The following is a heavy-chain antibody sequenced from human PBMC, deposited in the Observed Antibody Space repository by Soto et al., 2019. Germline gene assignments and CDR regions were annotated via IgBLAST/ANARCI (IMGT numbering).Heavy chain of an antibody. J-gene: IGHJ4*02. Sequence: SVKVSCKASGGTFSSYAISWVRQAPGQGLEWMGGIIPIFGTANYAQKFQGRVTITADKSTSTAYMELSSLRSEDTAVYYFARDPNYYYDSSGYRGFDYWGQGTLVTVSS. CDR3: ARDPNYYYDSSGYRGFDY. CDR2: IIPIFGTA. CDR1: GGTFSSYA. D-gene: IGHD3-22*01. V-gene: IGHV1-69*06.